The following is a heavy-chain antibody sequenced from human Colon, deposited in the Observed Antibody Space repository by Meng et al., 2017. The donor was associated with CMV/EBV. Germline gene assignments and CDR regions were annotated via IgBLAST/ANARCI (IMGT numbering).Heavy chain of an antibody. CDR1: GFTFSSYG. CDR2: IRYDEKNK. J-gene: IGHJ4*02. CDR3: AKVDESRGWEYFDY. D-gene: IGHD6-19*01. V-gene: IGHV3-30*02. Sequence: GESLKISCAASGFTFSSYGMHWVRQAPGKGLEWVAFIRYDEKNKYYADSVKGRFTVSRDNSKNTLYLQMNSLRVEDTGVYYCAKVDESRGWEYFDYWGQGTLVTVSS.